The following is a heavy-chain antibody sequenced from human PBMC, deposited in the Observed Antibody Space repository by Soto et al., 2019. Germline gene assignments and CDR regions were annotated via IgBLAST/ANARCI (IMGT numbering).Heavy chain of an antibody. CDR2: ISYDGSNK. CDR1: GFTFSSYG. J-gene: IGHJ4*02. Sequence: GGSLRLSCAASGFTFSSYGMHWVRQAPGKGLEWVAVISYDGSNKYYADSVKGRFTISRDNSKNTLYLQMNSLRAEDTAVYYCAKALAPVAALDYWGQGTLVTVS. V-gene: IGHV3-30*18. D-gene: IGHD6-19*01. CDR3: AKALAPVAALDY.